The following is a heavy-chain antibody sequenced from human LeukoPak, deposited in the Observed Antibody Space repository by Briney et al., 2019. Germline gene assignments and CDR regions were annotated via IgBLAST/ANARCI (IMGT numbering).Heavy chain of an antibody. CDR1: GYSISSGYY. V-gene: IGHV4-38-2*02. Sequence: SETLSLTCTVSGYSISSGYYWGWIRQPPGKGLEWIGSIYHSGSTYYNPSLKSRVTISVDTSKNQFSLKLSSVTAADTAVYYCARSPGEPFDYWGQGTLVTVSS. CDR2: IYHSGST. D-gene: IGHD7-27*01. J-gene: IGHJ4*02. CDR3: ARSPGEPFDY.